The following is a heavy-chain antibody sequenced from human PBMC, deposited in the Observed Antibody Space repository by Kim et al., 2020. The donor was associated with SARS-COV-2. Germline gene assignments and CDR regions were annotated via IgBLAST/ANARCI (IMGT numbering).Heavy chain of an antibody. CDR3: ARTTASGGTWFDP. Sequence: RYSPSVQGQVTISADKSISTAYLQWSSLKASDTAMYYCARTTASGGTWFDPWGQGTLVTVSS. J-gene: IGHJ5*02. D-gene: IGHD6-13*01. V-gene: IGHV5-51*01.